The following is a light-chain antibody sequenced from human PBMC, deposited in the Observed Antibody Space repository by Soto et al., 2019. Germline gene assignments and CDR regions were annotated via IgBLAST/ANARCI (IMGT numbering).Light chain of an antibody. CDR3: CSYAGSDTLL. J-gene: IGLJ2*01. CDR1: SSDVGSYNL. Sequence: QSALTQPASVSGSPGQSITISRTGTSSDVGSYNLVSWYQQHPGKAPKLMIYEGSKRPSGVSNRFSGSKSGNTASLTISGLQAEDEADYYCCSYAGSDTLLFGGGTKLTVL. V-gene: IGLV2-23*01. CDR2: EGS.